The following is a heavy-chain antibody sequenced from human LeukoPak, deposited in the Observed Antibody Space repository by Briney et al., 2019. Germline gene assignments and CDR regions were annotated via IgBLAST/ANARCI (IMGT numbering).Heavy chain of an antibody. J-gene: IGHJ6*02. CDR3: AGERVSGYYYGMDV. Sequence: ASVKVSCKVSGYTLTSHYMHWVRQAPGQGLEWMGIINPSGGSTSSAQKFQGRVTMTRDTSTSTVYMELSSLRSEDTAVYYCAGERVSGYYYGMDVWGQGTTVTASS. D-gene: IGHD2-8*01. CDR2: INPSGGST. V-gene: IGHV1-46*01. CDR1: GYTLTSHY.